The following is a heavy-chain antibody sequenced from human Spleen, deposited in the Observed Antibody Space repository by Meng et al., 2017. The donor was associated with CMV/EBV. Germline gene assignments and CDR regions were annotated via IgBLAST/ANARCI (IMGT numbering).Heavy chain of an antibody. CDR2: INGRGDDT. CDR3: ETRDI. V-gene: IGHV3-23*01. J-gene: IGHJ4*02. CDR1: GFTFRNFA. Sequence: GESLKISRAASGFTFRNFAMNWVRQAPGKGLEWVSTINGRGDDTYYPDSVKGRFTISRDNSNNTLSLQMHSLRVDDTAIYYCETRDIWGQGTLVTVSS.